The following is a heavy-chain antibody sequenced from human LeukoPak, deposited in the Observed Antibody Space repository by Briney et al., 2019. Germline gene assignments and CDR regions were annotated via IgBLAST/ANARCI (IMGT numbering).Heavy chain of an antibody. CDR1: GYTFTSYG. CDR2: ISAYNGNT. CDR3: ARDPQVTIFGVVPSRYFDY. Sequence: ASVKVSCKASGYTFTSYGISWVRQAPGQGLEWMGWISAYNGNTNYAQKLQGRVTMTTDTSTSTAYMELRSLRSDDAAVYYCARDPQVTIFGVVPSRYFDYWGQGTLVTVSS. V-gene: IGHV1-18*01. J-gene: IGHJ4*02. D-gene: IGHD3-3*01.